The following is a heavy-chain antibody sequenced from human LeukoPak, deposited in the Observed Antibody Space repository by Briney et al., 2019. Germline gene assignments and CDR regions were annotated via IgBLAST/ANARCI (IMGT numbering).Heavy chain of an antibody. D-gene: IGHD6-25*01. V-gene: IGHV1-2*02. CDR3: ARSPSGYYYMDV. J-gene: IGHJ6*03. CDR2: ISLSSGGT. Sequence: ASVKVSCKASGDTFTNYYMHWLRQAPGQGLEWMGWISLSSGGTYYTQKFQDRVTMTRDTSLSTAYMELSRLRSDDTAVYYCARSPSGYYYMDVWGKGTTVTVSS. CDR1: GDTFTNYY.